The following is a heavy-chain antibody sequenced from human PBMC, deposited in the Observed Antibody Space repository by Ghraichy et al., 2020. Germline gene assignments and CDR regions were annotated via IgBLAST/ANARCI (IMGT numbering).Heavy chain of an antibody. J-gene: IGHJ6*04. V-gene: IGHV3-30*02. CDR2: IRYDESNI. Sequence: GGSPRLSCAASGFSLSTYGMYWVRQAPGKGLDLVAFIRYDESNIYYGDSVKGRFSISRDSSKNTVYLQMNSLRAEDTAVYYCARDLYDYWMDVWGKGTTVTVSS. CDR1: GFSLSTYG. D-gene: IGHD3-3*01. CDR3: ARDLYDYWMDV.